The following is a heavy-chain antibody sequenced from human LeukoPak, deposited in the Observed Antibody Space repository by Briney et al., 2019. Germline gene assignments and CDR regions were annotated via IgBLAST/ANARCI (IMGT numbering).Heavy chain of an antibody. CDR2: IYTSGST. CDR1: GGSISSGNVY. V-gene: IGHV4-61*02. CDR3: ARGTYAGEGRNWFDP. Sequence: SETLSLTCTVSGGSISSGNVYWNWIRQPAGKGLEWIGRIYTSGSTNYNPSLKSRVTISVDTSKNQFSLKLSSVTAADTAVYYCARGTYAGEGRNWFDPWGQGTLVTVSS. J-gene: IGHJ5*02. D-gene: IGHD3-16*01.